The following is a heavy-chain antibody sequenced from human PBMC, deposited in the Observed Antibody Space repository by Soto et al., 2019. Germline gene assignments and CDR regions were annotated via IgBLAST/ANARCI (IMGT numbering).Heavy chain of an antibody. V-gene: IGHV5-10-1*01. CDR2: IDPSDSYT. D-gene: IGHD2-2*01. Sequence: SLKISCKGSGYSFTSYWISWARQMPGKGLEWMGRIDPSDSYTNYSPSFQGHVTISADKSISTAYLQWSSLKASDTAMYYCVYCSSTSCPTDYWGQGTLVTVSS. CDR3: VYCSSTSCPTDY. J-gene: IGHJ4*02. CDR1: GYSFTSYW.